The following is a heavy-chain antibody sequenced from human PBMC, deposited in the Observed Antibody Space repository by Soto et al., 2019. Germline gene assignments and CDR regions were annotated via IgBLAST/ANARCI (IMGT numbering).Heavy chain of an antibody. CDR2: ISGTTGHA. CDR3: ARAPSEYIWGSYLRYYEY. CDR1: GFPFSNYA. V-gene: IGHV3-23*01. J-gene: IGHJ4*02. D-gene: IGHD3-16*01. Sequence: EVQILESGGGLVQPGGSLRLSCAASGFPFSNYAIACVRQAPGKGLEWVSAISGTTGHAFYADSVKDRFTISRDNSKNTLYLQMDSLRAEDTAVYHCARAPSEYIWGSYLRYYEYWGQGTLVTVSS.